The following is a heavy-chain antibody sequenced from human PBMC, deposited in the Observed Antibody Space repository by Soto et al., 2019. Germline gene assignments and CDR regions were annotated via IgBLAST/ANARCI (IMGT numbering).Heavy chain of an antibody. D-gene: IGHD5-18*01. Sequence: SVKVSCKASGGTFSSYAISWVRQAPGQGLEWMGGIIPIFGTANYAQKFQDRVTITADESTSTAYMELSSLRSEDTAVYYCARDLGLGYSYGFNYYYGMDVWGQGTTVTVSS. CDR3: ARDLGLGYSYGFNYYYGMDV. J-gene: IGHJ6*02. CDR1: GGTFSSYA. CDR2: IIPIFGTA. V-gene: IGHV1-69*13.